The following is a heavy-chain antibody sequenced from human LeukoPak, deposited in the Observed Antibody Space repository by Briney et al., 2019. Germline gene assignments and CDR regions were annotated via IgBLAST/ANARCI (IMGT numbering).Heavy chain of an antibody. J-gene: IGHJ4*02. V-gene: IGHV4-59*01. Sequence: PSETLSLTCTVSGXSITSYYWSWIRQPPGKGLESIGYIYYSGSASYNPSLKSRVTMSIDTSKNQFSLKLRSVTAADTAVYYCARDRFGEYFDYWGQGTLVTVSS. CDR1: GXSITSYY. CDR2: IYYSGSA. CDR3: ARDRFGEYFDY. D-gene: IGHD3-10*01.